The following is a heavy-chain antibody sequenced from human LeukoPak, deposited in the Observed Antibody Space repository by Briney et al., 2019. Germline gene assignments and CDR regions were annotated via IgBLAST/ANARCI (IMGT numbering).Heavy chain of an antibody. J-gene: IGHJ5*02. V-gene: IGHV4-38-2*02. Sequence: SETLSLTCTVSGYSISSGYYWGWIRPPPGKGLEWTGSIDHSGSTYYNPSLKSRVTISVDTSKNQFSLKLSSVTAADTAVYYCARAKEDTAMVTSYLPFDPWGQGTLVTVSS. CDR2: IDHSGST. CDR1: GYSISSGYY. CDR3: ARAKEDTAMVTSYLPFDP. D-gene: IGHD5-18*01.